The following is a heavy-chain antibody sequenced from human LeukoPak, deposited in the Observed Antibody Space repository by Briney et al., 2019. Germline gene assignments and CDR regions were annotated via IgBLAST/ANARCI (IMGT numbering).Heavy chain of an antibody. CDR1: GYTFTSYG. CDR3: ARDPTITIFGVVTGPPDWFDP. J-gene: IGHJ5*02. CDR2: ISAYNGNT. D-gene: IGHD3-3*01. V-gene: IGHV1-18*01. Sequence: ASVKVSCKASGYTFTSYGISWVRQAPGQGLEWMGWISAYNGNTNYAQKLKGRVTMTTDTSTSTAYMELRSLRSDDTAVYYCARDPTITIFGVVTGPPDWFDPWGQGTLVTVSS.